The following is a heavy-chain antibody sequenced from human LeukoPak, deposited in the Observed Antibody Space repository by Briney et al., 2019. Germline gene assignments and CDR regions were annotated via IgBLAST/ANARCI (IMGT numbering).Heavy chain of an antibody. CDR1: GDSINSLDL. V-gene: IGHV4-4*02. CDR3: AGLVGRYSSGLYYYYFDY. D-gene: IGHD3-22*01. J-gene: IGHJ4*02. Sequence: SGTLSLTCTVSGDSINSLDLWSWVRQPPGKGLEGIGEKYLSGTTHSNPSVKSRVTISIDKSKNQFFLHLSSVTAADTAVYYCAGLVGRYSSGLYYYYFDYWGQGTLVTVSS. CDR2: KYLSGTT.